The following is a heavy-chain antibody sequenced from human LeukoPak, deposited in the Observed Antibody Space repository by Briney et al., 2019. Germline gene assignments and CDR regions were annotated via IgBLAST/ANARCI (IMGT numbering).Heavy chain of an antibody. CDR2: IIPILGIA. CDR3: ARGDKPLVC. D-gene: IGHD6-13*01. Sequence: ASVKVSCKASGGTFTSYTISWVRQAPRQGLEWMGRIIPILGIANYAQKFQGRVTITADKSTSTAYMELSSRRSEDTAVYYCARGDKPLVCWGQGTLVTVSS. V-gene: IGHV1-69*02. J-gene: IGHJ4*02. CDR1: GGTFTSYT.